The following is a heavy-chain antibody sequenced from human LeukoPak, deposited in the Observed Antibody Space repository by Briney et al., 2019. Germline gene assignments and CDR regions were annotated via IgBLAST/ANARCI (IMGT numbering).Heavy chain of an antibody. Sequence: GASVKVSCKASGYTFTSYDINWVRQATGQGLEWMGWMNPNSGNTGYAQKFQGRVTMTRNTSISTAYMELSSLRSEDTAVYYCARGGYSSSWYRAVCYYYYMDVWGKGTTVTVSS. CDR1: GYTFTSYD. CDR2: MNPNSGNT. CDR3: ARGGYSSSWYRAVCYYYYMDV. V-gene: IGHV1-8*01. D-gene: IGHD6-13*01. J-gene: IGHJ6*03.